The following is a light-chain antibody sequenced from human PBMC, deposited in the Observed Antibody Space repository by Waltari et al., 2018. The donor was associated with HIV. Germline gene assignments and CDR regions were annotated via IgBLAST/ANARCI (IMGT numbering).Light chain of an antibody. CDR1: QSITGW. Sequence: DIQMTQSPSTLSAFVGVRVTITCRASQSITGWLAWYQQKPGKAPNLLIYKASDLESGVPSRFSGSGSETEFTLTISSLQPDDSATYYCQQYNDYALTFGGGTKVEIK. CDR3: QQYNDYALT. CDR2: KAS. V-gene: IGKV1-5*03. J-gene: IGKJ4*02.